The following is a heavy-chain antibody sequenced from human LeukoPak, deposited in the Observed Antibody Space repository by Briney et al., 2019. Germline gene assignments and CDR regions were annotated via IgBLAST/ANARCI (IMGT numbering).Heavy chain of an antibody. CDR3: ARGREGIAARWWVEEPRWYFFDP. Sequence: GGSLRLSCAASGFTFSSYEMNWVRQAPGKGLEWVSSISSSSSNIYYADSVKGRFTISRDNAMNSLDLQMNSLRVEDTALYYCARGREGIAARWWVEEPRWYFFDPWGQGTPVTVSS. CDR2: ISSSSSNI. J-gene: IGHJ5*02. V-gene: IGHV3-21*01. CDR1: GFTFSSYE. D-gene: IGHD6-6*01.